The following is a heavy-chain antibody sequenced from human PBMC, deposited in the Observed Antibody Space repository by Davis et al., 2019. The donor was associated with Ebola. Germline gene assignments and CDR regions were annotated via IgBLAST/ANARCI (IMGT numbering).Heavy chain of an antibody. Sequence: ASVQVSCKASGYTFSGYYMHWVRQAPGQGLEWMGWVNPATGATDYAQKFQGWVTMTRDTSITSLYLEMSRLKSDDTAVYYCVKGTLGGGNWFFDHWGRGTLVTVSS. CDR1: GYTFSGYY. CDR3: VKGTLGGGNWFFDH. V-gene: IGHV1-2*04. D-gene: IGHD1-26*01. CDR2: VNPATGAT. J-gene: IGHJ2*01.